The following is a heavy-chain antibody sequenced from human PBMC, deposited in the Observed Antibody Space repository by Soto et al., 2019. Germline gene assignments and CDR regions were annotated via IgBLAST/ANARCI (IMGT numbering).Heavy chain of an antibody. V-gene: IGHV5-51*01. D-gene: IGHD6-6*01. J-gene: IGHJ6*02. CDR2: IYPGDSDT. Sequence: GESLKISCKGSGYSFTSYWIGWVRQMPGKGLEWMGIIYPGDSDTRYSPSFQGQVTISADKSTSTAYLQWSSLKASDTAMYYCARGSPGTPYYYYGMDVWGQGTTVTVSS. CDR3: ARGSPGTPYYYYGMDV. CDR1: GYSFTSYW.